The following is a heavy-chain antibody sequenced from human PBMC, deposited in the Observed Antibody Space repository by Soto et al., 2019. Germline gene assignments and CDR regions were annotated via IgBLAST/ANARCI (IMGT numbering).Heavy chain of an antibody. Sequence: SVKVSCKASGGTFSSYAISWVRQAPGQGLEWMGGIIPIFGTANYAQKFQGRVTITADESTSTAYMELSSLRSEDTAVYYCARDLMVRGVIINGMDVWGQGTTVTVSS. V-gene: IGHV1-69*13. CDR1: GGTFSSYA. D-gene: IGHD3-10*01. CDR3: ARDLMVRGVIINGMDV. CDR2: IIPIFGTA. J-gene: IGHJ6*02.